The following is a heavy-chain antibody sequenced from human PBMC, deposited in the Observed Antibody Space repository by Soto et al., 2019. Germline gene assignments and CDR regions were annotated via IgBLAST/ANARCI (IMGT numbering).Heavy chain of an antibody. Sequence: EVQLVASGGGLVQPGESLRLSCAATGFTVRSKYMSWVRQAPGKGLEWVSILYSGGDTYYTDSVKGRFTISRHNSENTLYLHMNSLRPEDTAMYFCATWPIPGHDLSMDVWGQGTTVTVSS. CDR2: LYSGGDT. D-gene: IGHD2-21*01. CDR3: ATWPIPGHDLSMDV. V-gene: IGHV3-53*04. J-gene: IGHJ6*02. CDR1: GFTVRSKY.